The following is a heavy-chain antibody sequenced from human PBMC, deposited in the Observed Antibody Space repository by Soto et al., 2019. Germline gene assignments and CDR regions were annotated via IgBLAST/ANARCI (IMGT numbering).Heavy chain of an antibody. D-gene: IGHD2-15*01. V-gene: IGHV3-23*01. J-gene: IGHJ4*01. CDR2: ISGSGYTT. Sequence: VGSLRLSCAASGFTFSSFYMSWVRQAPGKGLEWVSAISGSGYTTYSADSAKGRFTLSRDNSKNTLYMEMNSLTAEDTAVYYCAKEYCSGGTCYSVFDFWGQGTLVTAPQ. CDR1: GFTFSSFY. CDR3: AKEYCSGGTCYSVFDF.